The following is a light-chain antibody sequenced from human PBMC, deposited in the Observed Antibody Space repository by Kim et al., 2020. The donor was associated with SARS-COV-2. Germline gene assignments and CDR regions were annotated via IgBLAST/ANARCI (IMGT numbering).Light chain of an antibody. CDR1: QSISNY. Sequence: DIQMTQSPSSLSASVGDRVTITCRANQSISNYLNWYQHRPGKVPKPLVYAASTLQSGVPSRFSGGGSGTDFALTISGLQPEDSATFYCQQTYSQPRTFGQGTKVDIK. CDR3: QQTYSQPRT. CDR2: AAS. J-gene: IGKJ1*01. V-gene: IGKV1-39*01.